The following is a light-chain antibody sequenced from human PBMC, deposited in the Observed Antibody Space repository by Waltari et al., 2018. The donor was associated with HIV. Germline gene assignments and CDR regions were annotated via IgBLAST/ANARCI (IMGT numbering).Light chain of an antibody. Sequence: QAVVTQEPSLTVSPGGTVTLTCASSTGAVTSGHYPYWFQQKPGQAPRALIFDTSNKHSWTPARFSGSLLGGKAALTLSGAQPEDEADYYCLLSYTNARVFGGGTKLTVL. J-gene: IGLJ2*01. CDR1: TGAVTSGHY. CDR3: LLSYTNARV. CDR2: DTS. V-gene: IGLV7-46*01.